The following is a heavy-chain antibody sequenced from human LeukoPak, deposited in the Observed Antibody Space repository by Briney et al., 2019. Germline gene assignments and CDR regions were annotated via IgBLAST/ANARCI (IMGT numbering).Heavy chain of an antibody. Sequence: ASVKVSCTASGYTFTSYGISWVRQAPGQGHEWMGWISAYNGNTNYAQKLQGRVTMTTNTSTSTAYMELRSLRSDDTAVYYCARGSATVTANWFDPWGQGTLVTVSS. J-gene: IGHJ5*02. CDR3: ARGSATVTANWFDP. D-gene: IGHD4-17*01. CDR2: ISAYNGNT. CDR1: GYTFTSYG. V-gene: IGHV1-18*01.